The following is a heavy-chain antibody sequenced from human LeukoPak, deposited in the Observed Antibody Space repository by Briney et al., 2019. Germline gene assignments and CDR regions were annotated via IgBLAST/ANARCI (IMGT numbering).Heavy chain of an antibody. CDR2: ISSSSSYI. D-gene: IGHD4-17*01. CDR3: ARESGDYFDY. V-gene: IGHV3-21*01. CDR1: GFTFSSYS. Sequence: PGGSLRLSCAASGFTFSSYSMNWVRQAPGKGRDYDSSISSSSSYISYAESVKGRFTISRDNAKNSLYLQMNSLRAEDTAVYYCARESGDYFDYWGQGTLVTVSS. J-gene: IGHJ4*02.